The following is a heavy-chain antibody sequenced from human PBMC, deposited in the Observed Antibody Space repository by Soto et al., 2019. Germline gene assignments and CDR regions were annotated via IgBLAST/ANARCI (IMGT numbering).Heavy chain of an antibody. J-gene: IGHJ5*02. CDR1: GGSISSSSYY. V-gene: IGHV4-39*02. CDR3: ARDISIIAARPDWFDP. Sequence: SETLSLTCTVSGGSISSSSYYWGWIRQPPGKGLEWIGSIYYSGSTYYNPSLKSRVTISVDTSKSQFSLKLSSVTAADTAVYYCARDISIIAARPDWFDPWGQGTLVTVSS. D-gene: IGHD6-6*01. CDR2: IYYSGST.